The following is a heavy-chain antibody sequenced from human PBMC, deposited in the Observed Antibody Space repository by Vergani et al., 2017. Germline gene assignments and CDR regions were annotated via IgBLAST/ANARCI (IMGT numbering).Heavy chain of an antibody. D-gene: IGHD2/OR15-2a*01. Sequence: QVQILQSGGGVVQPGGSLRRSCTLSGFTLNTYGIHWVRQAPGKGLEWVSFIRYDGSSEYYGDSVKGRFTISRDKSQNTVNLQMNSLRTEDTAVYFCANSVIAGNVGVAYFGMDVWGRGTTVTVSS. CDR3: ANSVIAGNVGVAYFGMDV. V-gene: IGHV3-30*02. CDR1: GFTLNTYG. CDR2: IRYDGSSE. J-gene: IGHJ6*02.